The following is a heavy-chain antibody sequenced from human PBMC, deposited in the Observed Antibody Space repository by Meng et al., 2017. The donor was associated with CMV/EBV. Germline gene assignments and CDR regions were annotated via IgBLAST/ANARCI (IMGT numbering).Heavy chain of an antibody. D-gene: IGHD1-7*01. CDR1: GYTFTGYY. V-gene: IGHV1-2*02. CDR2: INPNSGGT. Sequence: QVLLVQAGAEVKKPGASVQVSCKASGYTFTGYYMHWVRQDPGQGLEWMGWINPNSGGTNYAQKFQGRVTMTRDTSISTAYMELSRLRSDDTAVYYCATYIGNYINWYFDLWGRGTLVTVSS. J-gene: IGHJ2*01. CDR3: ATYIGNYINWYFDL.